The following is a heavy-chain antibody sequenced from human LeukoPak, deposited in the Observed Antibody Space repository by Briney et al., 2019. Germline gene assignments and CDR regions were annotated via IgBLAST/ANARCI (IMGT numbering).Heavy chain of an antibody. CDR2: IYSGGSS. CDR3: ARGGYGDYGLWSY. J-gene: IGHJ4*02. V-gene: IGHV3-66*01. CDR1: GFTVSSNY. Sequence: GGSLRLSCAASGFTVSSNYMSWVRQAPGKGLEWVSVIYSGGSSYYADSVKGRFTISRDNSKNTLYLQMNSLRAEDTAVYYCARGGYGDYGLWSYWGQGTLVTVSS. D-gene: IGHD4-17*01.